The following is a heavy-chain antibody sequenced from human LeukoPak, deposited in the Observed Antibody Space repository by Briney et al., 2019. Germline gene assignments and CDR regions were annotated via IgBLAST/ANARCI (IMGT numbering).Heavy chain of an antibody. CDR2: ISSSSSYI. J-gene: IGHJ4*02. CDR3: ARAPLLENDY. V-gene: IGHV3-21*01. Sequence: GGSLRLSCAASGFTFNTYTMNWVRQAPGKGLEWVSSISSSSSYIYYADSVKGRFTISRDNAKNSLYLQMNSLRAEDTAVYYCARAPLLENDYWGQGTLVTVSS. D-gene: IGHD1-1*01. CDR1: GFTFNTYT.